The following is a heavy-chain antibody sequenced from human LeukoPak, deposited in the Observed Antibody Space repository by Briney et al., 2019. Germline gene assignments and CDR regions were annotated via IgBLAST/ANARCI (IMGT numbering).Heavy chain of an antibody. CDR2: INPGSGST. D-gene: IGHD5-24*01. CDR1: GYTFTSYY. CDR3: ARDGRDGYNYMFPFDY. V-gene: IGHV1-46*01. J-gene: IGHJ4*02. Sequence: GASVKVSCKASGYTFTSYYIHWVRQAPGQGLEWMGIINPGSGSTSYAQKFQGRVTMTRDTSTSTVYMELSSLRSEDTAVYYCARDGRDGYNYMFPFDYWGQGTLVTVSS.